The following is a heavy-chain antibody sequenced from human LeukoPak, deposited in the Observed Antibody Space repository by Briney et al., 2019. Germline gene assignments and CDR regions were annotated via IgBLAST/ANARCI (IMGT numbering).Heavy chain of an antibody. CDR2: IYYSGST. D-gene: IGHD6-19*01. CDR3: ARVPGVAVAGNYYYYGMDV. CDR1: GGSISSYY. Sequence: SETLSLTCTVSGGSISSYYWSWIRQPPGKGLEWIGYIYYSGSTNYNPSLRSRVTISVDTSKNQLSLKLSSVTAADTAVYYCARVPGVAVAGNYYYYGMDVWGQGTTVTVSS. V-gene: IGHV4-59*01. J-gene: IGHJ6*02.